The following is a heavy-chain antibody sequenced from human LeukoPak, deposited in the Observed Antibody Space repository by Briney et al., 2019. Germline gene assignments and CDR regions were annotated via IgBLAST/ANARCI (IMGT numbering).Heavy chain of an antibody. Sequence: GGSLRLSCAASGFTFDDFAMSWVRQAPGKGLEWISGINWNGGTTGYADSVKGRFTISRDNAKNSLYLQMNSLRAEDTALYYCARAGSGSYYMRVDYWGQGTLVTVSS. CDR2: INWNGGTT. J-gene: IGHJ4*02. CDR3: ARAGSGSYYMRVDY. CDR1: GFTFDDFA. D-gene: IGHD3-10*01. V-gene: IGHV3-20*04.